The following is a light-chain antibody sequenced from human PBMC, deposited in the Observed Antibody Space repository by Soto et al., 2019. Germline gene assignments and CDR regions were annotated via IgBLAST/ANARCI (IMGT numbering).Light chain of an antibody. CDR3: QQYNSFSWT. J-gene: IGKJ1*01. CDR2: KVS. CDR1: QTVSDW. V-gene: IGKV1-5*03. Sequence: DIQMTQSPSTLSASVGDTVTITCRASQTVSDWLAWYSQRPGKAPELLIFKVSTLDSGVPSKFSGSGSGTEFTPTISSLQPDDCATYYCQQYNSFSWTFGQGTKVQIK.